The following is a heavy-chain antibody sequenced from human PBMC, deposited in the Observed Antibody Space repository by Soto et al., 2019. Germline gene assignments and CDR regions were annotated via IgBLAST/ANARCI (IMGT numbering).Heavy chain of an antibody. J-gene: IGHJ4*02. CDR1: GYTFTSYA. CDR3: ATGGYDLIHFDY. CDR2: INAGNGNT. D-gene: IGHD5-12*01. Sequence: ASVKVSCKASGYTFTSYAMHWVRQAPGQRLEWMGWINAGNGNTKYSQKFQGRVTITRDTSASTAYMELSSLRSEDTAVYYCATGGYDLIHFDYWGQGTLVTVSS. V-gene: IGHV1-3*01.